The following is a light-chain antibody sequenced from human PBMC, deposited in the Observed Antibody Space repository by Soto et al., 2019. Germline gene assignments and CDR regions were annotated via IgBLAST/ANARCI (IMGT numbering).Light chain of an antibody. CDR1: QSVSSY. V-gene: IGKV3-11*01. J-gene: IGKJ4*01. Sequence: EIVLTQSPATLSLSPGERATLSCRASQSVSSYLAWYQQKPGQAPRLLIYDASNRATGIQARFSGSGSGTDFPLTISRVQSEDFAVYYCQEYNKWPPGRTFGGGTKVDIK. CDR3: QEYNKWPPGRT. CDR2: DAS.